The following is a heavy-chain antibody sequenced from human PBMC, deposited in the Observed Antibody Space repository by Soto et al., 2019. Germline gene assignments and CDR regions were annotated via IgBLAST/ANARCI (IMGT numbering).Heavy chain of an antibody. V-gene: IGHV3-74*01. J-gene: IGHJ6*03. Sequence: EVQLVESGGGLVQPGGSLRLSCAASGFAFSNNWMHWVRQAPGKGLEWVSRIKSDGSSTNYADSVKGRFTISRDNAKNTLYLQMSGLGVDDTAIYYCASYYYYYYMDVWGKGTTVTVSS. CDR2: IKSDGSST. CDR3: ASYYYYYYMDV. CDR1: GFAFSNNW.